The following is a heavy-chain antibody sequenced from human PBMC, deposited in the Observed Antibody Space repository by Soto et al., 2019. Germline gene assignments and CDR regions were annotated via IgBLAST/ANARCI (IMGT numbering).Heavy chain of an antibody. CDR1: GFTFGDYA. V-gene: IGHV3-49*03. Sequence: GGSLRLSCTASGFTFGDYAMSWFRQAPGKGLEWVGFIRSKAYGGTTEYAASVKGRFTISRDDSKSIAYLQMNSLKTEDTAVYYCTVGIFGVVLGPDYYYYMDVWGKGTTVTVSS. J-gene: IGHJ6*03. D-gene: IGHD3-3*01. CDR3: TVGIFGVVLGPDYYYYMDV. CDR2: IRSKAYGGTT.